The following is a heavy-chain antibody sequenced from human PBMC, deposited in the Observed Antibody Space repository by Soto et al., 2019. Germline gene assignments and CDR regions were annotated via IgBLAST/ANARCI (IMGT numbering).Heavy chain of an antibody. J-gene: IGHJ2*01. Sequence: QVQLVESGGGVVQPGRSLRLSCAASGFTFSSYGMHWVRQAPGKGLEWVAVISYDGSNEYYADSVKGRFTISRDNSKNTLYLQMNSLRAEDPAMYYCAREYSYGYWYFDLWGRGPLVTVSS. CDR1: GFTFSSYG. V-gene: IGHV3-30*03. D-gene: IGHD5-18*01. CDR3: AREYSYGYWYFDL. CDR2: ISYDGSNE.